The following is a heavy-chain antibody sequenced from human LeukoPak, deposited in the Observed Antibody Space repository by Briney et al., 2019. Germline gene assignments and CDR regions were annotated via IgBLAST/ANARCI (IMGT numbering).Heavy chain of an antibody. CDR1: GFTFDDYG. V-gene: IGHV3-20*04. Sequence: PGGSLRLSCAASGFTFDDYGMSWVRQAPGKGLEWVSGINWNGGSTGYADSVKGRFTISRDNSKNSLYLQMNSLRAEDTALYYCARVVGMTYYFDYWGQGTLVTVSS. J-gene: IGHJ4*02. D-gene: IGHD2-21*02. CDR3: ARVVGMTYYFDY. CDR2: INWNGGST.